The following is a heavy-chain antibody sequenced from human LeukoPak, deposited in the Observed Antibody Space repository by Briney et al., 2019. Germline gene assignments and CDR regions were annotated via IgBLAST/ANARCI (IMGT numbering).Heavy chain of an antibody. Sequence: GGSLRLSCAASGFTFSSHGMNWVRQTPGTGLEWVSGIGGSGGFITYYADSVKGRFTVSRDNSKNTLYLQMDSLRADDTAIYYCTRDLGWLHYADWGQGTLVTVSS. D-gene: IGHD5-12*01. CDR2: IGGSGGFIT. CDR1: GFTFSSHG. V-gene: IGHV3-23*01. J-gene: IGHJ4*02. CDR3: TRDLGWLHYAD.